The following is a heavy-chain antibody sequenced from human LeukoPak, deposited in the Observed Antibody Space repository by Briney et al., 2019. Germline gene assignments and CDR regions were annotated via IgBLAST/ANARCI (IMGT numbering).Heavy chain of an antibody. J-gene: IGHJ4*02. CDR2: TYYRSKWYN. CDR3: AIGGVGSGWVYGNFDY. Sequence: SQTLSLTCAISGDSVSSNSAAWNWIRQPPSRGLEWLGRTYYRSKWYNDYAVSVKSRITINPDTSKNQFSLQLNSVTPEDTAVYYCAIGGVGSGWVYGNFDYWGQGTLVTVSS. D-gene: IGHD6-19*01. CDR1: GDSVSSNSAA. V-gene: IGHV6-1*01.